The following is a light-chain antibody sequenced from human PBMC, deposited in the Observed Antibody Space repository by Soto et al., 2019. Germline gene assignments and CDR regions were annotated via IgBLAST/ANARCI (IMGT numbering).Light chain of an antibody. CDR3: EQYNHYWT. Sequence: DIPMTQSPSTLSASVGDRVTITCRASQSISSWLAWYQQTPGKAPKVLIYDASSLESGVPSRFSGSGSGTEFSLTISSLQPDDFATYYCEQYNHYWTFGQGTRVESK. CDR1: QSISSW. CDR2: DAS. V-gene: IGKV1-5*01. J-gene: IGKJ1*01.